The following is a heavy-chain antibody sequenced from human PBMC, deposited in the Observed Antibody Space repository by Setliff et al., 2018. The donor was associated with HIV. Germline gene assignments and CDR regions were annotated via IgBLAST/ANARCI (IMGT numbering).Heavy chain of an antibody. V-gene: IGHV4-31*03. J-gene: IGHJ4*02. Sequence: SETLSLTCTVSGGSISRGGYYWSWIRQHPGKGLEWIGYIYYSGGTYYNPSLKSRVTISVDTARNQFSLKLSSVTAADTAVYYCASQPAYSTDWYPPGYFDFWGRGTLVTVSS. D-gene: IGHD6-19*01. CDR1: GGSISRGGYY. CDR3: ASQPAYSTDWYPPGYFDF. CDR2: IYYSGGT.